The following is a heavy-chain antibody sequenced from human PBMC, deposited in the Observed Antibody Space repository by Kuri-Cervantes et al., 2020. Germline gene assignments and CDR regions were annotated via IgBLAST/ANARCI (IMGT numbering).Heavy chain of an antibody. CDR1: GFTFSSYA. D-gene: IGHD6-13*01. J-gene: IGHJ4*02. Sequence: GESLKISCAASGFTFSSYAMSWVRQAPGKGLEWVSSISSSSSYIYYADSVKGRFTISRDNAKNSLYLQMNSLRAEDTAVYYCARIAAAGTSVGYFDYWGQGTLVTVSS. CDR2: ISSSSSYI. CDR3: ARIAAAGTSVGYFDY. V-gene: IGHV3-21*03.